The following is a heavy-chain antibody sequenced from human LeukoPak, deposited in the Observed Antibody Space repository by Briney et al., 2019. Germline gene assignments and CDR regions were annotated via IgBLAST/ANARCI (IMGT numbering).Heavy chain of an antibody. D-gene: IGHD3-10*01. CDR3: ARQRITMVRGVIHISRGGGYYYMDV. J-gene: IGHJ6*03. CDR1: GGSISSYY. Sequence: PSETLSLTCTVSGGSISSYYWSWIRQPPGKGLEWIGEINHSGSTNYNPSLKSRVTISVDTSKNQFSLKLSSVTAADTAVYYCARQRITMVRGVIHISRGGGYYYMDVWGKGTTVTISS. CDR2: INHSGST. V-gene: IGHV4-34*01.